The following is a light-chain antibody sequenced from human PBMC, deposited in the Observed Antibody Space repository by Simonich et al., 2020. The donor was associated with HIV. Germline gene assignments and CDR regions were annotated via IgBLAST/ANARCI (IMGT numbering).Light chain of an antibody. J-gene: IGLJ2*01. Sequence: QSALTQPASVSGSPGQSITISCTGTSSDVGGYNYVSWYQQHPGQAPKLMIFDVSKRPSGVSNRFSGSKSGSTASLTISGLQAEDEADYYCSSYTSSNTLVFGGGTKLTVL. CDR2: DVS. CDR3: SSYTSSNTLV. CDR1: SSDVGGYNY. V-gene: IGLV2-14*03.